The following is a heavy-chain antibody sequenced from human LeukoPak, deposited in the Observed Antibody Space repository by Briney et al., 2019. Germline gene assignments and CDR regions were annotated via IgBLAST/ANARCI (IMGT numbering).Heavy chain of an antibody. V-gene: IGHV3-11*04. CDR3: ARDILGATGVGAFDM. Sequence: GGSLRLSCAASGFTFSDYYMSWVRQAPGQGLQWVSYITSGGSTIYGADSVKGRFTISRDNAKNSLYLQMNSLRAEDTAVYYCARDILGATGVGAFDMWGQGTMVTVSS. CDR2: ITSGGSTI. CDR1: GFTFSDYY. D-gene: IGHD1-26*01. J-gene: IGHJ3*02.